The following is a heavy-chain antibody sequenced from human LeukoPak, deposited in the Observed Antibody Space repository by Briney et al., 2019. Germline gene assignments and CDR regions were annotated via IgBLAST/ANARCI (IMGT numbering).Heavy chain of an antibody. V-gene: IGHV3-73*01. J-gene: IGHJ4*02. CDR2: IRSKANSYAT. Sequence: GGSLRLSCAASGFTFSGSAMHWVRQASGKGLEWVGRIRSKANSYATAYAASVKGRFTISRDDPKNTAYLQMNSLKTEDTAVYYCTSTIFGVVTHNDYWGQGTLVTVSS. CDR3: TSTIFGVVTHNDY. D-gene: IGHD3-3*01. CDR1: GFTFSGSA.